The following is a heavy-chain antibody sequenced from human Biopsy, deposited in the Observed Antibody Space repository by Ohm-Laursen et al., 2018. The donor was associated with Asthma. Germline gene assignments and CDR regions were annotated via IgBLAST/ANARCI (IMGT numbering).Heavy chain of an antibody. CDR1: GAYIGTPDYH. CDR3: ARVVSYGDIYFGIDV. Sequence: LSLTCTVSGAYIGTPDYHWSWIRQSPGKGLEWVGFVFYSGTTHYSRSLERRLSISIDTARNEFSMRLTSLTAADTAVYFCARVVSYGDIYFGIDVWGPGNTVVVS. CDR2: VFYSGTT. V-gene: IGHV4-30-4*01. J-gene: IGHJ6*02. D-gene: IGHD4-17*01.